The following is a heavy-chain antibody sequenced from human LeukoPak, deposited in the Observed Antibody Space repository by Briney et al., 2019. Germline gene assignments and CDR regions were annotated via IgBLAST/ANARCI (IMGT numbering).Heavy chain of an antibody. D-gene: IGHD3-16*01. V-gene: IGHV3-30*03. CDR1: GFTFSTYA. Sequence: PGGSLRLSCAASGFTFSTYAIHWVRQSPGKGLEGMADVSSDGGSKHYVDSVKGRFTISRDNSKNTVYLQMATLRTEDTPLYSCAREIWGTFRIDYWGQGTLVTVSS. J-gene: IGHJ4*02. CDR2: VSSDGGSK. CDR3: AREIWGTFRIDY.